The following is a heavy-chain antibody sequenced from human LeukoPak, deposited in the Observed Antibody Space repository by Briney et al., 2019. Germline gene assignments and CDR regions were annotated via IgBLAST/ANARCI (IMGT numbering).Heavy chain of an antibody. CDR3: ARTLVRGRASDY. CDR1: GGSISSSSYY. Sequence: SETLSLTCTVSGGSISSSSYYWGWIRQPPGKGLEWIGYIYYSGSTDYNPSLKSRVTISVDTSKTQFSLNLSSVTAADTAVYYCARTLVRGRASDYWGQGTLVTVSS. J-gene: IGHJ4*02. V-gene: IGHV4-30-4*08. D-gene: IGHD3-10*01. CDR2: IYYSGST.